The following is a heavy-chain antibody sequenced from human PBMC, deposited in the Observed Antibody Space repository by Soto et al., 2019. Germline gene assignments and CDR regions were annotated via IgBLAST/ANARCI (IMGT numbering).Heavy chain of an antibody. CDR1: GFTLSRYS. Sequence: EVQLVESGGGLVQPGGSLRLSCVASGFTLSRYSMNWIRQAPGKGLEWVSYISRSSSTIYYADSVKGRFTISRDNAENSLYLQMKSLRAEDTAVDYWARDLAGGIPAYWGQGPRVTVSS. CDR3: ARDLAGGIPAY. CDR2: ISRSSSTI. V-gene: IGHV3-48*01. D-gene: IGHD6-13*01. J-gene: IGHJ4*02.